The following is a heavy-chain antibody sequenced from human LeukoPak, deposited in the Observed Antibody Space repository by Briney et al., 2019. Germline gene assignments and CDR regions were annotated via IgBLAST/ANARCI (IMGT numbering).Heavy chain of an antibody. Sequence: PGGSLRLSCAASGFTFSSYWMSWVRQAPGKGLEWVANIKQDGGEKYYVDSVRGRFTISRDNAHNSLHLQMNSLRAEDTAVYFCARGMIRGALWCVDFWGLGSLVTVSS. D-gene: IGHD4/OR15-4a*01. J-gene: IGHJ4*02. CDR3: ARGMIRGALWCVDF. CDR1: GFTFSSYW. V-gene: IGHV3-7*04. CDR2: IKQDGGEK.